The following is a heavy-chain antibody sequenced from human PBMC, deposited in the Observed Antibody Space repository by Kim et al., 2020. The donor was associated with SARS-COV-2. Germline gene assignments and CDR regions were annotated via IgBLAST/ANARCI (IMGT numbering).Heavy chain of an antibody. D-gene: IGHD2-15*01. Sequence: VKGRLTISRDNSKNTLYLQMNSRRAEDTAVYYCARADCSGGSCYSAGMDVWGQGTTVTVSS. CDR3: ARADCSGGSCYSAGMDV. V-gene: IGHV3-66*01. J-gene: IGHJ6*02.